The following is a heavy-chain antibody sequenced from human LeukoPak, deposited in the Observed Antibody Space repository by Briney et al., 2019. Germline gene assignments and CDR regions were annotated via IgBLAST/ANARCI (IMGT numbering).Heavy chain of an antibody. J-gene: IGHJ4*02. V-gene: IGHV3-48*02. CDR1: GFTFSSYS. Sequence: PGGSLRLSCAASGFTFSSYSMNWVRQAPGKGLEWVSYISSSISVIYYADSVKGRFTISRDNAKNSLYLQMNSLRDEDTAVYYCARLPLARTDYDFDYWGQGTLVTVSS. D-gene: IGHD4/OR15-4a*01. CDR2: ISSSISVI. CDR3: ARLPLARTDYDFDY.